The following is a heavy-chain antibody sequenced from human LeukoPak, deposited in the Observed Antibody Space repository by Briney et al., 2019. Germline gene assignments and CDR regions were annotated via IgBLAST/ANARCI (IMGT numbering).Heavy chain of an antibody. V-gene: IGHV3-74*01. CDR1: GFTFSDYW. Sequence: GGSLRLSCAASGFTFSDYWMHWVRQAPGKGLVWVSRIDLAGEYTTYADSVKGRFTISKDNAKNTLYLQMNSLRAEDTAVYYCASGNSHAFDIWGQGTMVTVSS. J-gene: IGHJ3*02. CDR3: ASGNSHAFDI. CDR2: IDLAGEYT.